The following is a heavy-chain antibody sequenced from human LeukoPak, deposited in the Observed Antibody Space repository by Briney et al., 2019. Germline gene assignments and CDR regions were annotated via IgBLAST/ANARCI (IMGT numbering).Heavy chain of an antibody. V-gene: IGHV4-39*01. CDR3: ARLNPEVLLWFGELSYHFDY. CDR1: GGSISSSSYY. J-gene: IGHJ4*02. D-gene: IGHD3-10*01. CDR2: IHYSGST. Sequence: SETLSLTCTVSGGSISSSSYYWGWIRQPPGKGLEWIGSIHYSGSTYYNPSLKSRVTISVDTSKNQFSLKLSSVTAADTAVYYCARLNPEVLLWFGELSYHFDYWGQGTLVTVSS.